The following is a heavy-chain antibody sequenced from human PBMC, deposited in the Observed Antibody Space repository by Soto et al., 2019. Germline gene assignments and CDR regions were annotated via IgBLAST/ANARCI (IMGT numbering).Heavy chain of an antibody. CDR2: IYYSGST. V-gene: IGHV4-30-4*01. J-gene: IGHJ4*02. Sequence: PSETLSLTCTVSGGSISSGDYYWSWIRQPPGKGLEWIGYIYYSGSTYYNPSLKSRVTISVDTSKNQFSLKLSSVTAADTAVYYCARRYEGRYSSSLSFDYWGQGTLVTVYS. D-gene: IGHD6-6*01. CDR1: GGSISSGDYY. CDR3: ARRYEGRYSSSLSFDY.